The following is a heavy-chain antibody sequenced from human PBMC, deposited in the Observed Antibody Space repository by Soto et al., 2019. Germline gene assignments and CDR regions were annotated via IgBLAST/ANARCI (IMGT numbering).Heavy chain of an antibody. CDR1: GFTFSSYS. CDR3: AREPHPWIQLQTQTYGMDV. J-gene: IGHJ6*02. D-gene: IGHD5-18*01. V-gene: IGHV3-21*01. CDR2: ISSSSSYI. Sequence: PGGSLRLSCAASGFTFSSYSMNWVRQAPGKGLEWVSSISSSSSYIYYADSVKGRFTISRDNAKNSLYLQMNSLRAEDTAVYYCAREPHPWIQLQTQTYGMDVWGQGTTVTVSS.